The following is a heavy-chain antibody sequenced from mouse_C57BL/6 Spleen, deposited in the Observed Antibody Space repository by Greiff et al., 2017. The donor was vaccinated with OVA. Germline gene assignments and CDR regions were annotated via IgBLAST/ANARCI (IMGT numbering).Heavy chain of an antibody. CDR2: IYPGDGDT. V-gene: IGHV1-80*01. CDR3: ARGENYYGSSPFDY. Sequence: QVHVKQSGAELVKPGASVKISCKASGYAFSSYWMNWVKQRPGKGLEWIGQIYPGDGDTNYNGKFKGMATLTADKSSSTAYMQLSRLTSEDSAVYFCARGENYYGSSPFDYWGQGTTLTVSS. CDR1: GYAFSSYW. J-gene: IGHJ2*01. D-gene: IGHD1-1*01.